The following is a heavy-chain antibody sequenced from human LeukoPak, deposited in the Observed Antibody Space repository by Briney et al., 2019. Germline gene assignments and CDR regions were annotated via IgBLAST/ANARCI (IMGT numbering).Heavy chain of an antibody. CDR2: IFYNGGT. D-gene: IGHD1-1*01. J-gene: IGHJ4*02. CDR3: AGRTDSPNSFDC. CDR1: GGSISSYH. Sequence: SSETLSLTCTVSGGSISSYHWNWIRQPPGKGLEWIGNIFYNGGTNYSPSLKSRVTISVDTSKKQISLKLSSVTAADTAVYYCAGRTDSPNSFDCWGQGTLVTVSS. V-gene: IGHV4-59*08.